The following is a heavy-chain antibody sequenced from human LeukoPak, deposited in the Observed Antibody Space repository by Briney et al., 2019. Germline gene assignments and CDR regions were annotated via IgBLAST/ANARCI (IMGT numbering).Heavy chain of an antibody. CDR2: ISGSGGRP. CDR3: AKRGVVIRVILVGFHKEAYYFDS. CDR1: GVTLSNYG. Sequence: ETGASLTLSCALSGVTLSNYGIAWVRQAAGNGLEWVAGISGSGGRPKYADSVKGRFTISRDNAKNTLYLQMNSLRAEDTAVYFCAKRGVVIRVILVGFHKEAYYFDSWGQGALVSVSS. D-gene: IGHD3-22*01. V-gene: IGHV3-23*01. J-gene: IGHJ4*02.